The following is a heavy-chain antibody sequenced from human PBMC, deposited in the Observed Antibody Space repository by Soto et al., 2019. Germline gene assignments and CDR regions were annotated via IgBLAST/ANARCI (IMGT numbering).Heavy chain of an antibody. CDR1: GASVSSDGYY. CDR3: ALDRGSSSWFDP. D-gene: IGHD6-6*01. J-gene: IGHJ5*02. Sequence: QVQLQASGPGLVRPSQTLSLTCTVSGASVSSDGYYWSWIRQHPGKGLEWIGYIHYSGTTYYSPSLSSRVSISVDTSKNQFSLKLSSVTAADTAVYYCALDRGSSSWFDPWGPGTLVTVSS. V-gene: IGHV4-31*03. CDR2: IHYSGTT.